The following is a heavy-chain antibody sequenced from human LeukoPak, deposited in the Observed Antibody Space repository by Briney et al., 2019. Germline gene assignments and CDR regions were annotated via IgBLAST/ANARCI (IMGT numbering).Heavy chain of an antibody. CDR1: GFTFSSYV. D-gene: IGHD1-7*01. J-gene: IGHJ4*02. CDR3: ATRELRFLFDY. V-gene: IGHV3-23*01. Sequence: GGSLRLSCAASGFTFSSYVMSWVRQAPGKGLEWVSAISGSGGSTYYADSVKGRFTISRDNSKNTLYLQMNSLRAEDTAVYYCATRELRFLFDYWGQGTLVTVSS. CDR2: ISGSGGST.